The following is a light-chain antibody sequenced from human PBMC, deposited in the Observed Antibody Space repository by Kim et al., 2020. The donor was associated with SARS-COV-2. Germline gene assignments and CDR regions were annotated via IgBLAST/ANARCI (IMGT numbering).Light chain of an antibody. CDR3: QKYNGAPWT. V-gene: IGKV1-27*01. CDR1: QGISKD. J-gene: IGKJ1*01. CDR2: AAS. Sequence: SASVGDRVTITCRASQGISKDLAWYQQKPGNAPKLLICAASALQSGVPTRFSGSGSGTDFTLTISSLQPEDVATYYCQKYNGAPWTFGQGTKVEI.